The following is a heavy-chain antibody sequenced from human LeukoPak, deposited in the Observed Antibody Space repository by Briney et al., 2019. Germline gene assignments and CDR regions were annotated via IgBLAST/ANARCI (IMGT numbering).Heavy chain of an antibody. CDR1: GGTFSTYA. V-gene: IGHV1-69*13. CDR2: IIPIFDTA. J-gene: IGHJ4*02. Sequence: SVKVSCKASGGTFSTYAVTWVRQAPGQGLEWMGGIIPIFDTANYAQKFQGRVTITADDSANTAYMELSSLTSEDTAVYYCARGGGQVDLYTGFDHWGQGTLVTVSS. D-gene: IGHD1-14*01. CDR3: ARGGGQVDLYTGFDH.